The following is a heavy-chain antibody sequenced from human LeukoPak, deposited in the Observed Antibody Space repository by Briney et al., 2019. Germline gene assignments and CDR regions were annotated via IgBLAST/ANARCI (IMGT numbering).Heavy chain of an antibody. CDR3: AKDQGYGSGSYYRGFDY. J-gene: IGHJ4*02. CDR2: IRYDGSNK. CDR1: GFTFSSYG. Sequence: PGGSLRLSCAASGFTFSSYGMHWVRQAPGKGLEWVAFIRYDGSNKYYADSVKGRFTISRDNSKNTLYLQMNSLRAEDTAVYYCAKDQGYGSGSYYRGFDYWGQGTLVTVSS. D-gene: IGHD3-10*01. V-gene: IGHV3-30*02.